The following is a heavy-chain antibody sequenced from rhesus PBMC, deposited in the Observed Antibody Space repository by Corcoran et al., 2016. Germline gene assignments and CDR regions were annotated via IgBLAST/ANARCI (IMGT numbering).Heavy chain of an antibody. V-gene: IGHV4-173*01. CDR2: ISGDDGTT. CDR1: GCSLSSNS. CDR3: VGLMVAGPVEY. J-gene: IGHJ4*01. Sequence: LQLQQSGPGLVKPSETLSLTCAVSGCSLSSNSWTLIRQPPGKGLEWIGRISGDDGTTDYNPSLRGRVTISIDTSKTEFSLMVDSVTAADTAVYYCVGLMVAGPVEYWGQGVLVTVSS. D-gene: IGHD6-37*01.